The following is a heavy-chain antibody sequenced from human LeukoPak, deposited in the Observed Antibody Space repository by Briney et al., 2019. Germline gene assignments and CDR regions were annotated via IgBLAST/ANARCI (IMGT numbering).Heavy chain of an antibody. Sequence: GGSLRLSCVDSGFTFSSFAMSWVRQAPGKGLEWVSTISSSGSTAYYVDSVKGRFTISRDNSRNTLYLQMNSLRGEDTAVYYCARESPAYDYWGQGTLVTVS. V-gene: IGHV3-23*01. CDR3: ARESPAYDY. CDR2: ISSSGSTA. CDR1: GFTFSSFA. J-gene: IGHJ4*02.